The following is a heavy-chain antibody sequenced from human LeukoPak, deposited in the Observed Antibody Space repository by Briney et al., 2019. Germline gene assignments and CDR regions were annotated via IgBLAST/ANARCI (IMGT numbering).Heavy chain of an antibody. CDR3: ARGEHYEKNHDHYYRFMDV. Sequence: SETLSLTCAVSGGSISNYYWSWIRQPAGKALQWIGRIYASEITHVPPSLRGRLTLSIDTSRNQLSLRLPSIPGADAAVYYCARGEHYEKNHDHYYRFMDVWGKRTTVIVS. CDR1: GGSISNYY. CDR2: IYASEIT. V-gene: IGHV4-4*07. D-gene: IGHD4-17*01. J-gene: IGHJ6*03.